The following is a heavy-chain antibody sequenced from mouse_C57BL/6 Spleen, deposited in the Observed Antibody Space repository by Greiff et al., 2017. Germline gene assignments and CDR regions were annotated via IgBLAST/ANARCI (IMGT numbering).Heavy chain of an antibody. D-gene: IGHD1-1*01. CDR3: ARSGTTVVASDY. Sequence: QVQLKQPGAELVKPGASVKLSCKASGYTFTSYWMHWVKQRPGQGLAWIGMIHPNSGSTNYNEKFKSKATLTVDKSSSTAYMQLSSLTSEDSAVYYCARSGTTVVASDYWGQGTTLTVSS. J-gene: IGHJ2*01. CDR2: IHPNSGST. CDR1: GYTFTSYW. V-gene: IGHV1-64*01.